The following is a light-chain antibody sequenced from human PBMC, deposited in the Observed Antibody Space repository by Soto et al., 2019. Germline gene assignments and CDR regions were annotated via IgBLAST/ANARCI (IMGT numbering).Light chain of an antibody. CDR3: QQRSNWPRGT. CDR1: QSVGSY. CDR2: DAS. J-gene: IGKJ2*01. V-gene: IGKV3-11*01. Sequence: DIVLTQSPATLSLSPGERATLSCRASQSVGSYLAWYQQKPGQAPRLLIYDASNRATGIPARFSGSGSGTDFTLTISSLEPEDFAVYYCQQRSNWPRGTFGQGTKLEIK.